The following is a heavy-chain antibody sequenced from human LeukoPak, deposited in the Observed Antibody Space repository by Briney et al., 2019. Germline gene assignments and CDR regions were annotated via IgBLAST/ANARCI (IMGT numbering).Heavy chain of an antibody. CDR3: AREYCGGDCPGYYGMDV. Sequence: ASVKVSCKASGYTFTGYYMHWVRQAPGQGLEWMGWINPNSGGTTYAQKLQGRVTMTRDTSISTAYMELSRLRSDDTAVYYCAREYCGGDCPGYYGMDVWGQGTTVTVSS. CDR1: GYTFTGYY. CDR2: INPNSGGT. D-gene: IGHD2-21*02. J-gene: IGHJ6*02. V-gene: IGHV1-2*02.